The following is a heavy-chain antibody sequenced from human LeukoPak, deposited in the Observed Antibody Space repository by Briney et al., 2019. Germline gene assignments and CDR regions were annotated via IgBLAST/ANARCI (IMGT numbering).Heavy chain of an antibody. CDR2: IIPILGIA. CDR3: ATQDSFQGDY. D-gene: IGHD2-15*01. J-gene: IGHJ4*02. Sequence: SVKVSCKASGGTFSSYAISWVRQAPGQGHEWMGRIIPILGIANYAQKFQGRVTITADKSTSTAYMELSSLRSEDTAVYYCATQDSFQGDYWGQGTLVTVSS. V-gene: IGHV1-69*04. CDR1: GGTFSSYA.